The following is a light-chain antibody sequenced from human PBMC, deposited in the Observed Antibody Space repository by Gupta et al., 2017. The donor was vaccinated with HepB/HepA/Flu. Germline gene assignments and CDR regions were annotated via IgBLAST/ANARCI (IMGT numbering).Light chain of an antibody. CDR1: QSISSY. Sequence: DIQMTQSPSSLSASVGDRVTITCRASQSISSYLNWYQQKPGKAPKLLIYAASSLQSGVPSRFSGSGSGTDFTLTISSLQPEDFATYYCQQSYSTPHCSFGRGTKLEIK. CDR2: AAS. J-gene: IGKJ2*04. CDR3: QQSYSTPHCS. V-gene: IGKV1-39*01.